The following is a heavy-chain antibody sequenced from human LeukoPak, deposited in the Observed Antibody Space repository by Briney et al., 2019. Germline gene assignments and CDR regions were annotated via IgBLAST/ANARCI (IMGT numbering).Heavy chain of an antibody. CDR3: ARGGYSWDY. Sequence: SETLSLTCSVSGGSIRSSNSFWGWIRQPRGKGLEWIAFIHSSGSTGYNPSLKSRFTLSLDTSKNHFSLKVTSMTAADTGVYYCARGGYSWDYWGQGTLVTISS. V-gene: IGHV4-61*03. J-gene: IGHJ4*02. CDR1: GGSIRSSNSF. CDR2: IHSSGST. D-gene: IGHD4-11*01.